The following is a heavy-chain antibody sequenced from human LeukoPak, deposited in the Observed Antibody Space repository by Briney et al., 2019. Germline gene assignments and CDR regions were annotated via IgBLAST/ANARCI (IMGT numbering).Heavy chain of an antibody. V-gene: IGHV3-33*01. D-gene: IGHD3-22*01. CDR3: AADYYDSSGYPTRHFQH. CDR2: IWYDGYNK. J-gene: IGHJ1*01. Sequence: GGSLRLSCTASGFTFSDYGMHRVRQAPGKGLEWVAIIWYDGYNKYYADSVRGRFTISRDNSKDTLYLQMNSLRAEDTAVYYCAADYYDSSGYPTRHFQHWGQGTLVTVSA. CDR1: GFTFSDYG.